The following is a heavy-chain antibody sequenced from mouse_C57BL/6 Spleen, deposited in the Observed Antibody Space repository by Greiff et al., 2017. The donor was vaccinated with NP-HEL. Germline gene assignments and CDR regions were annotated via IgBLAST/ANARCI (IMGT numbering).Heavy chain of an antibody. D-gene: IGHD1-1*01. J-gene: IGHJ2*01. Sequence: VQLQQSGPELVKPGASVKISCKASGYAFSSSWMNWVKQRPGKGLEWIGRIYPGDGDTNYNGKFKGKATLTADKSSSTAYMQLSSLTSEDSAVYFCARGTTVVATDYGGQGTTLTVSS. CDR2: IYPGDGDT. CDR3: ARGTTVVATDY. V-gene: IGHV1-82*01. CDR1: GYAFSSSW.